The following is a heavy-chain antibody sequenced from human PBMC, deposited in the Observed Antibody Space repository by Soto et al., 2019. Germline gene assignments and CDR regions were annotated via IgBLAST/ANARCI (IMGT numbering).Heavy chain of an antibody. D-gene: IGHD2-2*02. CDR3: GADRPTSPVIPGHNWSDP. J-gene: IGHJ5*02. CDR1: GFTFTSSA. Sequence: QMQLVQSGPEVKKPGTSVRVSCKASGFTFTSSAMHWVRQARGQRLEWIGWIVVGSGNTNYAQKFQDRVTITRDMSTSTAYGEPSSLRSAATAVYYGGADRPTSPVIPGHNWSDPWGQGTLVTVSS. V-gene: IGHV1-58*02. CDR2: IVVGSGNT.